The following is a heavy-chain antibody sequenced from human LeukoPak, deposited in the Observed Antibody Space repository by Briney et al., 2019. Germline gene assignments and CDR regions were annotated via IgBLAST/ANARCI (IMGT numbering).Heavy chain of an antibody. V-gene: IGHV4-59*08. J-gene: IGHJ3*02. CDR1: GGSISSYY. Sequence: SETLSLTCTVSGGSISSYYWSWIRQPPGQGLEWIGYIYYSRSTNYNPSLKSRVTISIDTSKNQFSLKVNSVTAADTAVYYCARHGANRQQLVMAFDIWGQGTMVTVSS. CDR2: IYYSRST. CDR3: ARHGANRQQLVMAFDI. D-gene: IGHD6-13*01.